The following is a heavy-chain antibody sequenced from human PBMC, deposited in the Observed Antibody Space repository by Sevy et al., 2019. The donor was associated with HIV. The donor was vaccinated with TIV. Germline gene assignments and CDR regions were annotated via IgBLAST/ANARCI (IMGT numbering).Heavy chain of an antibody. CDR2: LDPGNGEI. V-gene: IGHV1-24*01. Sequence: ASVKVSCKVFGYSLRKLSMHWVRQAPGKGLEWMGSLDPGNGEITYAQTLQGRVTMTEDTSTDTAYMELSSLTSEDTGNYYCATVGLGYYSGSSYYQGDWFDPWGQGTLVTVSS. D-gene: IGHD2-15*01. J-gene: IGHJ5*02. CDR1: GYSLRKLS. CDR3: ATVGLGYYSGSSYYQGDWFDP.